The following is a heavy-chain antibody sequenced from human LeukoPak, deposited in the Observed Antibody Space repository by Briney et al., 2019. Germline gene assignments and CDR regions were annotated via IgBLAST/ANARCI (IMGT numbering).Heavy chain of an antibody. CDR1: GYTFTSYG. CDR3: ARDRPIQLWSNNWFDP. D-gene: IGHD5-18*01. J-gene: IGHJ5*02. Sequence: ASVKVSCKASGYTFTSYGISWVRQAPGQGLEWMGWMSAYNGNTNYAQKLQGRVTMTTDTSTSTAYMELRSLRSDDTAVYYCARDRPIQLWSNNWFDPWGQGTLVTVSS. V-gene: IGHV1-18*01. CDR2: MSAYNGNT.